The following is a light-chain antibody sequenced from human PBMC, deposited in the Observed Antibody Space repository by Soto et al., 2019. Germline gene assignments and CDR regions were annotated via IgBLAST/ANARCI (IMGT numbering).Light chain of an antibody. J-gene: IGLJ1*01. Sequence: QSVLTQPPSVSGTLGQGVTISCSGSTSNIGENTVGWFQQLPGTAPKVLIYVNDKRPSGVPDRFSGSESGTSAYLAISGLQSEDEADYYCAAWDGSLSGHVFGAGTKLTVL. CDR2: VND. V-gene: IGLV1-44*01. CDR3: AAWDGSLSGHV. CDR1: TSNIGENT.